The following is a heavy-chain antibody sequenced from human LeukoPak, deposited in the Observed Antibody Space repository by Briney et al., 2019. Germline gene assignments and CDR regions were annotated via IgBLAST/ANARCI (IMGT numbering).Heavy chain of an antibody. V-gene: IGHV3-66*01. J-gene: IGHJ4*02. CDR1: GITVSKNH. CDR2: VWSNGNT. CDR3: AKTVASSSPRGEYYFDY. D-gene: IGHD6-6*01. Sequence: PGGSLRLSCVVSGITVSKNHLSWVRQAPGEGPEWVSIVWSNGNTDYANSVKGRFTISRDNSKNTLYLQMNSLRAEDTAVYYCAKTVASSSPRGEYYFDYWGQGTLVTVSS.